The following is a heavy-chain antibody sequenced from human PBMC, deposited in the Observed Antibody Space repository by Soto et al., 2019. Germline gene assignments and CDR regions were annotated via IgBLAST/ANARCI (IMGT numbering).Heavy chain of an antibody. D-gene: IGHD3-10*01. V-gene: IGHV4-59*08. CDR2: IYYSGST. CDR1: GGSISSYY. J-gene: IGHJ4*02. Sequence: SXTLSLTCTVSGGSISSYYWSWIRQPPGKGLEWIGYIYYSGSTNYNPSLKSRVTISVDTSKNQFSLKLNSMTAADTAVYYCARHNYGSGSTYFDYWGQGTLVTGS. CDR3: ARHNYGSGSTYFDY.